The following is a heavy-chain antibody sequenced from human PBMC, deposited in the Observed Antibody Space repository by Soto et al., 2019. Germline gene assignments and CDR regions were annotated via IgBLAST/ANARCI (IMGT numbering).Heavy chain of an antibody. CDR2: IYYSGST. Sequence: QVQLQESGPGLVKPSETPSLTCTVSGGSISSYYWSWIRQPPGKGLEWIGYIYYSGSTSYNPSLKSRVTISVDTSKNQFSLKLSSVTAADTAVYYCARRYGGNFDYWGQGTLVTVSS. J-gene: IGHJ4*02. CDR1: GGSISSYY. CDR3: ARRYGGNFDY. V-gene: IGHV4-59*01. D-gene: IGHD1-26*01.